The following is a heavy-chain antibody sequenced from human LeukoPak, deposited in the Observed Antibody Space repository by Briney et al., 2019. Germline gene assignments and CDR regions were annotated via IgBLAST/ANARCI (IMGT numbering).Heavy chain of an antibody. J-gene: IGHJ4*02. D-gene: IGHD3-22*01. V-gene: IGHV3-30*04. CDR1: GFTFSSYA. Sequence: GGSLRLSCAASGFTFSSYAMHWVRQAPGKGLEWVAVISYDGSNKYYADSVKGRFTISRDNSKNTLYLQMNSLRAEDTAVYYCARDQLTMIVVVTGFDYWGQGTLVTVSS. CDR3: ARDQLTMIVVVTGFDY. CDR2: ISYDGSNK.